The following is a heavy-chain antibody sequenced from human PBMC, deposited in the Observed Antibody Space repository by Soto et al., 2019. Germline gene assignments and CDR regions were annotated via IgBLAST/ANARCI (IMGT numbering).Heavy chain of an antibody. D-gene: IGHD3-3*01. CDR3: AGSRYDFGSGYVNDY. J-gene: IGHJ4*02. Sequence: EVQLLESGGGLVQPGGSLRLSCAASGFTFSSYAMSWVRQAPGQGLEWVSAISGSGGSTYYADSVKGRFTISRDNSKNTLYLQMNSLRAEDTAVYYCAGSRYDFGSGYVNDYWGQGTLVTVSS. CDR2: ISGSGGST. CDR1: GFTFSSYA. V-gene: IGHV3-23*01.